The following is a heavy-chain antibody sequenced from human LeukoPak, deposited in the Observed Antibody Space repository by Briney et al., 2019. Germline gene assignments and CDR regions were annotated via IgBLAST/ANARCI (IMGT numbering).Heavy chain of an antibody. Sequence: SETLSLTCTVSGGSISTSYWGWIRQPPGKGLEWIAYISYSGSTDYNPSLKSRVTISLDTSKNQFSLRLSSVTAADTAVYYCARQRSYLWDAFDIWGQGTLVTVSS. CDR3: ARQRSYLWDAFDI. CDR2: ISYSGST. D-gene: IGHD2-21*01. J-gene: IGHJ3*02. V-gene: IGHV4-59*08. CDR1: GGSISTSY.